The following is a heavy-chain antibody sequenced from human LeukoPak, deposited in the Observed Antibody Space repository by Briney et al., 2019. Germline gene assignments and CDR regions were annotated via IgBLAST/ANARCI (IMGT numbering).Heavy chain of an antibody. CDR3: ARELGIVGAPGADAFDI. V-gene: IGHV1-8*03. J-gene: IGHJ3*02. D-gene: IGHD1-26*01. Sequence: ASVKVSCKASGYTFTSYDINWVRQATGQGLEWMGWMNPNSGNTGYAQKFQGRVTITRNTSISTAHMELSSLRSEDTAVYYCARELGIVGAPGADAFDIWGQGTMVTVSS. CDR1: GYTFTSYD. CDR2: MNPNSGNT.